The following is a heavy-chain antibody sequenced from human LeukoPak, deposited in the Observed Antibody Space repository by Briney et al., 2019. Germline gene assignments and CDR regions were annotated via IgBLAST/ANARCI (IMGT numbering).Heavy chain of an antibody. CDR1: GFTFGDYA. CDR3: TRDPRGSYGPDAFDI. CDR2: IRSKAYGGTT. Sequence: GGSLRLSCTASGFTFGDYAMSWVRQAPGKGLEWVGFIRSKAYGGTTEYAASVKGRFTISRDDSKSIDYLQMNSLKTEDRAVYYCTRDPRGSYGPDAFDIWGQGTMVSVSS. D-gene: IGHD1-26*01. V-gene: IGHV3-49*04. J-gene: IGHJ3*02.